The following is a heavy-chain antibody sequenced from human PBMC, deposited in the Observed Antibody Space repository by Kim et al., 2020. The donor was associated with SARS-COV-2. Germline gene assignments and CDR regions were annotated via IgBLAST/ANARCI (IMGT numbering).Heavy chain of an antibody. V-gene: IGHV3-30*01. CDR2: ISYDGSHT. Sequence: GGSLRLSCAASGFIFSTYSMHWVRQAPGQGLEWVAVISYDGSHTFLEDSLKGRFTISRDNSKNRLYLHMNSLRPEDTAVYHCARARTPLENYYYGTMDV. J-gene: IGHJ6*01. CDR3: ARARTPLENYYYGTMDV. D-gene: IGHD1-1*01. CDR1: GFIFSTYS.